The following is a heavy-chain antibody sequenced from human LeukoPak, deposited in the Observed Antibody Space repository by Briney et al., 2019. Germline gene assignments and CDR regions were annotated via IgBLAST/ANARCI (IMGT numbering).Heavy chain of an antibody. D-gene: IGHD3-22*01. CDR3: ARQGRSGSYSAFSWFDP. V-gene: IGHV1-46*01. CDR1: GYTFTTYY. CDR2: INPTGGST. Sequence: ASVTVSFKASGYTFTTYYMHWVRQAPGKGLEWMGNINPTGGSTTYSQKFQGRVTMTRDMSTNTVYMELSSLKSEDTAVYYCARQGRSGSYSAFSWFDPWGQGTLVTVSS. J-gene: IGHJ5*02.